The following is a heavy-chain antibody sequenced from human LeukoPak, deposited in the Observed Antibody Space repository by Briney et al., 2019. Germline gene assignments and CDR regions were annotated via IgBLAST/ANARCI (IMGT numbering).Heavy chain of an antibody. CDR3: AKVNGYYGSGSDY. CDR1: GFTFSSYA. D-gene: IGHD3-10*01. V-gene: IGHV3-30-3*01. Sequence: PGRSLRLSCAASGFTFSSYAMHWVRQAPGKGLEWVAVISYDGSNKYYADSVKGRFTISRDNSKNTLYLQMNSLRAEDTAVYYCAKVNGYYGSGSDYWGQGTLVTVSS. J-gene: IGHJ4*02. CDR2: ISYDGSNK.